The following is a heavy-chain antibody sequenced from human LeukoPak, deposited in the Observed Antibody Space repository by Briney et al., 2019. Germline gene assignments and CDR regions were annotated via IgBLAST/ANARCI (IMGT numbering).Heavy chain of an antibody. CDR2: ISGSGGST. J-gene: IGHJ4*02. D-gene: IGHD1-26*01. CDR3: AKDESSYYSY. CDR1: GFTFSRSS. Sequence: GSLRLSCAAPGFTFSRSSMNWVRQAPGKGLEWVSAISGSGGSTYYADSVKGRFTISRDNSKNTLYLQMNSLRAEDTAVYYCAKDESSYYSYWGQGTLVTVSS. V-gene: IGHV3-23*01.